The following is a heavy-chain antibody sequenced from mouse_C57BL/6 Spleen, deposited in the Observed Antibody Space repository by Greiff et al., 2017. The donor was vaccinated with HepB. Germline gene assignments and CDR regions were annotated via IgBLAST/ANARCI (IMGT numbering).Heavy chain of an antibody. V-gene: IGHV7-3*01. J-gene: IGHJ4*01. Sequence: EVMLVESGGGLVQPGGSLSLSCAASGFTFTDYYMSWVRQPPGKALEWLGFIRNKANGYTTEYSASVKGRFTISRDNSQSILYLQLNALSAEDSATYYCARYNGSRYYAMDYWGQGTSVTVSS. CDR2: IRNKANGYTT. CDR3: ARYNGSRYYAMDY. CDR1: GFTFTDYY.